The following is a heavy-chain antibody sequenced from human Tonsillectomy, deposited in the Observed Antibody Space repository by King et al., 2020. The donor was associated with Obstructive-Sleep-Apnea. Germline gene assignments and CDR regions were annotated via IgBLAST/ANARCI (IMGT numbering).Heavy chain of an antibody. CDR1: GYSFTNYR. J-gene: IGHJ5*01. CDR3: ARHAGHDLLTGYYNSFDS. V-gene: IGHV5-51*01. D-gene: IGHD3-9*01. Sequence: QLVQSGAEVKKPGESLKISCKGSGYSFTNYRIGWVRQMPGKGLEWMGIVFPDDSDTRYSPSFQGRVTLSADESINTAYLQWSSLKASDTAIYYCARHAGHDLLTGYYNSFDSWGQGTLVTVSS. CDR2: VFPDDSDT.